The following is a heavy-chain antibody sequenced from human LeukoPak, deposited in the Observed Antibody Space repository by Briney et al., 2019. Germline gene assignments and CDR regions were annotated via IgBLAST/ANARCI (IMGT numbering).Heavy chain of an antibody. V-gene: IGHV6-1*01. J-gene: IGHJ4*02. D-gene: IGHD3-10*01. Sequence: SQTLSLTCAISGDSLSNNNVAWNWIRQSPSRGLEWLGRTYYRPKFNTDYAVSVKSRIAINSDTSKKQFSLQLNSVTPEDTGVYYCARGSHSGFDYWGQGTLVTVSS. CDR1: GDSLSNNNVA. CDR2: TYYRPKFNT. CDR3: ARGSHSGFDY.